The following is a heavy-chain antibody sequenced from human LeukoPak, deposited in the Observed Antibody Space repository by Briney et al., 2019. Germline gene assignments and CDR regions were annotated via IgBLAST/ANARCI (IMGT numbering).Heavy chain of an antibody. J-gene: IGHJ4*02. CDR1: GFTFSNYE. V-gene: IGHV3-48*03. D-gene: IGHD6-19*01. CDR3: AKVSGSGWHFDH. CDR2: ISSGGILI. Sequence: GGSLRLSCAASGFTFSNYEMNWVRQAPGKGLEWVSFISSGGILIYYADSVKGRFTISRDNGKNSLFLQMDSLRVEDTAVYYCAKVSGSGWHFDHWGQGTLVTVSS.